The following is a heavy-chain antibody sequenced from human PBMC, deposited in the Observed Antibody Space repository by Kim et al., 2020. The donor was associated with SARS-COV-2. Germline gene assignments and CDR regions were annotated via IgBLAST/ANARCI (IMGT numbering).Heavy chain of an antibody. J-gene: IGHJ6*02. CDR2: INHSGGT. D-gene: IGHD3-3*01. CDR3: AGGRAGVVPSPILGLGPYFDYFARDV. Sequence: SETLSLTCAVFGGSFSGYHWTWIRQPPGKGLEWIGEINHSGGTNCNPSLNSRVTISLDTSKNQFSLKLGSVSAADTAVYYCAGGRAGVVPSPILGLGPYFDYFARDVWGQSTTNTVSS. CDR1: GGSFSGYH. V-gene: IGHV4-34*01.